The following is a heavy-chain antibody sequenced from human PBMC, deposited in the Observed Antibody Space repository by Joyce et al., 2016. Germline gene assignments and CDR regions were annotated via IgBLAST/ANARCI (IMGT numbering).Heavy chain of an antibody. CDR2: IFYTGST. D-gene: IGHD6-13*01. Sequence: QVQLQESGPGLVKPSETLSLTCTVSGDSIGTYYWNWIREPPGKGLEWIGYIFYTGSTNYNPSRKSRVTMSVDMSKNQFSLNLNSVTAADTAVYYCARVGSSWSFGYWGQGTLVTVSS. CDR3: ARVGSSWSFGY. V-gene: IGHV4-59*01. J-gene: IGHJ4*02. CDR1: GDSIGTYY.